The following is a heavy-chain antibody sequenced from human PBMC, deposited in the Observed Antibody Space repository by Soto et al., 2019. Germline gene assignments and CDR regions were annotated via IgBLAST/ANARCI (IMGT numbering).Heavy chain of an antibody. CDR1: GGSISSGDYY. J-gene: IGHJ4*02. V-gene: IGHV4-30-4*01. Sequence: SETLSLTCTVSGGSISSGDYYWSWIRQPPGKGLEWIGSIYYSGSTYYNPSLKSRVTISVDTSKNQFSLKLNSVTAADTAVYYCARRHSSPYFDYWGQGTLVTRLL. CDR3: ARRHSSPYFDY. D-gene: IGHD6-13*01. CDR2: IYYSGST.